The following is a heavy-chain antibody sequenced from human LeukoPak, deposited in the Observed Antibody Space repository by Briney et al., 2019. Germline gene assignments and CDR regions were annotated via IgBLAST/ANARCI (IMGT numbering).Heavy chain of an antibody. CDR2: IYSSRS. CDR1: GASISSYY. V-gene: IGHV4-4*07. Sequence: SETLSLTCTVSGASISSYYWSWIRQPAGKGLEWIGRIYSSRSIYNPSLKSRVTMSVDTSKNQFSLKLSSVTAADTAVYYCARQLEGSGSYRPYDYWGQGTLVTVSS. CDR3: ARQLEGSGSYRPYDY. D-gene: IGHD3-10*01. J-gene: IGHJ4*02.